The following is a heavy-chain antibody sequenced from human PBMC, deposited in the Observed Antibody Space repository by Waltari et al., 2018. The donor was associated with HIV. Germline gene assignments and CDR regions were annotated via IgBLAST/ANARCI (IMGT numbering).Heavy chain of an antibody. Sequence: EVQLLESGGGLAQPGGSRRLSCAASGFIFSNYDMHWIRHSPGDGLEWISLISVRGSTTYYTDSVKGRFIISRYNSRNILFLQMNNLRVEDTAVYYCSKDGGSYSGWYDPWGQGTLVTVSS. J-gene: IGHJ5*02. CDR1: GFIFSNYD. CDR2: ISVRGSTT. D-gene: IGHD1-26*01. CDR3: SKDGGSYSGWYDP. V-gene: IGHV3-23*01.